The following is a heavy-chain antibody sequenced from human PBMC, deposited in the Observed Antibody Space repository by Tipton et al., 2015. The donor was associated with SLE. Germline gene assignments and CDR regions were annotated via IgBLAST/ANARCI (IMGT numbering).Heavy chain of an antibody. V-gene: IGHV4-39*07. J-gene: IGHJ4*02. CDR1: SGSLSNNDY. CDR3: ARRFFDGSGSI. Sequence: TLSLTCTVSSGSLSNNDYWGWIRRAPGKRLEWVGSICCGGNTYYNPSLKSRVAISLDASKTQFSLKLTSVTAADTAVYFCARRFFDGSGSIWGQGTLVTVSS. D-gene: IGHD3-22*01. CDR2: ICCGGNT.